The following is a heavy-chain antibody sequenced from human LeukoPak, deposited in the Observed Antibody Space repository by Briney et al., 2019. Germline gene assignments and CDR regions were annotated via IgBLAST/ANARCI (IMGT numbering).Heavy chain of an antibody. Sequence: ASVKVSCKASGGTFSSYDINWVRQATGQGPEWMGWMNPSSGDTGIAQKFQGRLTLTRDTSLSTAYMELSHLTSEDTAIYFCTREHDKPMMHWYFSLWGRGSLVTVSS. D-gene: IGHD1/OR15-1a*01. V-gene: IGHV1-8*02. J-gene: IGHJ2*01. CDR2: MNPSSGDT. CDR1: GGTFSSYD. CDR3: TREHDKPMMHWYFSL.